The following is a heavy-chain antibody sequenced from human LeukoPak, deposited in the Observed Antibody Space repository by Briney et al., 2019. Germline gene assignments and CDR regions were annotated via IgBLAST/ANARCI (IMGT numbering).Heavy chain of an antibody. CDR1: GYTFTMYE. J-gene: IGHJ5*02. Sequence: ASVKVSCKASGYTFTMYEFKWVRQAAGQGLEWMGWVNPSSGDTGHAQKYQGRVTMTTDTSTGTAYMELSGLRSEDTAVYYCARGPRFDPWGQGTLVTVSS. CDR3: ARGPRFDP. CDR2: VNPSSGDT. V-gene: IGHV1-8*01.